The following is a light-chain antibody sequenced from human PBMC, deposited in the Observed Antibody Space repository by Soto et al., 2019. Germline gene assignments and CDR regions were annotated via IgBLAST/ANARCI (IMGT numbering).Light chain of an antibody. J-gene: IGKJ5*01. CDR3: QQYGYSPIT. CDR1: QNLGTLY. V-gene: IGKV3-20*01. Sequence: EIVLTLSPGTLSLSPGERGTLSCRASQNLGTLYLAWFQQKSGQAPRLLIYSASRRATGIPDRFTGSGSGTDFTLTINRVEPEDFAVYYCQQYGYSPITFGQGTRLEIK. CDR2: SAS.